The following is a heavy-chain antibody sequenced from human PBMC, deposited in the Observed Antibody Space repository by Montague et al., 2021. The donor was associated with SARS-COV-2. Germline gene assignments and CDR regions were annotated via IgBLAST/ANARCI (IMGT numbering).Heavy chain of an antibody. J-gene: IGHJ6*02. CDR2: IYYSGST. V-gene: IGHV4-59*12. D-gene: IGHD3-9*01. CDR3: ARLPYDNSYGMDV. CDR1: GGSISTYY. Sequence: SETLSLTCTVSGGSISTYYWSWIRQSPGKRLEWIGYIYYSGSTNYNPSLKSRVNISVDRSKIQFSLKLNSVTAADTAMYYCARLPYDNSYGMDVWGQGTTVTVSS.